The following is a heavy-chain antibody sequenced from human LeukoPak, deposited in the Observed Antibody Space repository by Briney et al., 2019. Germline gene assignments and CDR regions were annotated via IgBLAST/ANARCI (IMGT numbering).Heavy chain of an antibody. CDR3: ARTMTGIAAADNWFDP. CDR1: GFTFSDYY. CDR2: IYTSGST. D-gene: IGHD6-13*01. Sequence: GSLRLSCAASGFTFSDYYMSWIRQPAGKGLEWIGRIYTSGSTNYNPSLKSRVTMSVDTSKNQFSLKLSSVTAADTAVYYCARTMTGIAAADNWFDPWGQGTLVTVSS. V-gene: IGHV4-4*07. J-gene: IGHJ5*02.